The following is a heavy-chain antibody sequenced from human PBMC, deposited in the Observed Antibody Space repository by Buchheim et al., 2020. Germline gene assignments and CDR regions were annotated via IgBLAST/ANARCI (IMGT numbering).Heavy chain of an antibody. CDR1: EHSSNW. CDR2: IQIGDSNA. J-gene: IGHJ4*02. V-gene: IGHV5-51*01. Sequence: EVQLVQSEAEVKKPGESLKISCKVSEHSSNWIAWVLQMPGKGLEWMGIIQIGDSNARYSPPFQGQVTISVDKSIRTAYLQRSSLTAADTAMNDCTAIRDAHNTPDYWGQGT. CDR3: TAIRDAHNTPDY. D-gene: IGHD5-24*01.